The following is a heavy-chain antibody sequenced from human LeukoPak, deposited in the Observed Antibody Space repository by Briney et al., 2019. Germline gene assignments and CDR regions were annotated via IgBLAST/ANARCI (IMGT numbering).Heavy chain of an antibody. CDR2: INHSGST. CDR3: ARGRPPTKRFLEWLLSTKYFDY. D-gene: IGHD3-3*01. V-gene: IGHV4-34*01. J-gene: IGHJ4*02. Sequence: PSESLSLTCAVYGGSFSGYYWSWIRQPPGKGLEWIGEINHSGSTNYNPSLKSRVTISVDTSKNQFSLKLSSVTAADTAVHYCARGRPPTKRFLEWLLSTKYFDYWGQGTLVTVSS. CDR1: GGSFSGYY.